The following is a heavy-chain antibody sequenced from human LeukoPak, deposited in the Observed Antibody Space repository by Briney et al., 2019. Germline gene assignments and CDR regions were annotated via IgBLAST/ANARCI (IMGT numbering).Heavy chain of an antibody. CDR1: GFSLRDYS. D-gene: IGHD2-2*01. CDR3: ARAESVVPAAIYWYFDL. Sequence: GGSLRLSCAASGFSLRDYSMNWVRQAPGKGLEWVSSISSSSSYIYYADSVKGRFTISRDNAKNSLYLQMNSLRAEDTAVYYCARAESVVPAAIYWYFDLWGRGTLVTVSS. J-gene: IGHJ2*01. V-gene: IGHV3-21*01. CDR2: ISSSSSYI.